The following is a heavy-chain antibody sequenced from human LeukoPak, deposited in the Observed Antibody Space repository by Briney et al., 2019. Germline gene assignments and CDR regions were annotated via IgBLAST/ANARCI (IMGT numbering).Heavy chain of an antibody. CDR2: ISGNGTKT. Sequence: GGSLTLSCEASGFTFSSYGTSWVRQAPGKGLEWVSTISGNGTKTYYADSVKGRFTISRDNSKNTLYLQMNSLGAEDTAVYYCVRSSDHYGLDVWGQGTTVTVSS. V-gene: IGHV3-23*01. CDR3: VRSSDHYGLDV. D-gene: IGHD6-6*01. J-gene: IGHJ6*02. CDR1: GFTFSSYG.